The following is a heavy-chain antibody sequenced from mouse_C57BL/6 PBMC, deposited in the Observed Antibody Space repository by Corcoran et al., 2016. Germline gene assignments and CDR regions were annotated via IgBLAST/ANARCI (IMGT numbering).Heavy chain of an antibody. D-gene: IGHD2-5*01. CDR1: GYTFTSYG. J-gene: IGHJ4*01. Sequence: QVQLQQSGAELARPGASVKLSCKASGYTFTSYGISWVKQRTGQGLEWIGEIYPRSGNTYYNEKFKGKATLTADKSSSTAYMELRSLTSEDSAVYFCAREEAYSNYGMYYAMDYWGQGTSVTVSS. V-gene: IGHV1-81*01. CDR3: AREEAYSNYGMYYAMDY. CDR2: IYPRSGNT.